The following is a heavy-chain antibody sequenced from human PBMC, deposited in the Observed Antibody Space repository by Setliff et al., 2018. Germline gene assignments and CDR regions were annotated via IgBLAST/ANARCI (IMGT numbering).Heavy chain of an antibody. J-gene: IGHJ6*03. CDR1: GGPLSGFS. V-gene: IGHV4-34*01. Sequence: SETLSLTCTVYGGPLSGFSWNWIRQSPGGGLEWIGEITDTGRTKYIPSLKSRLTISLDTSKNQFSLNLSSVTAADTAVYYCARMSGFLYMDVWGKGTTVTVSS. CDR3: ARMSGFLYMDV. CDR2: ITDTGRT. D-gene: IGHD3-3*01.